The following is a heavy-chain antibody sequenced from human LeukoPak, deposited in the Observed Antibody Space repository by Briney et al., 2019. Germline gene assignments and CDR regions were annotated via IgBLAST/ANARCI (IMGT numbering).Heavy chain of an antibody. D-gene: IGHD6-6*01. Sequence: SETLSLTCAVYGGSFSGYYWSWIRQPPGKGLEWIGEINHSGSTNYNPSLKSRVTISVDTSKNQFSLKLSSVTAADTAVYYCARVDPPQLGDAFDIWGQGTMVTVSS. V-gene: IGHV4-34*01. CDR2: INHSGST. CDR1: GGSFSGYY. CDR3: ARVDPPQLGDAFDI. J-gene: IGHJ3*02.